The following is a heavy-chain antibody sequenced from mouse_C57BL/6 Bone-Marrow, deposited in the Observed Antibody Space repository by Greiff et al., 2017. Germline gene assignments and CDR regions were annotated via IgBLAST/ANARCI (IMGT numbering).Heavy chain of an antibody. Sequence: QVQLQQSGPELVKPGASVMISCKASVYSFPSYYIHLLKPRPGQGLEWIGWIYPGSGNTKYNEKFKGKATLPADTSSSTAYMQLSSLTSEDSAVYYCAREGATPVPFAYWGQGDLVTVSA. CDR3: AREGATPVPFAY. V-gene: IGHV1-66*01. J-gene: IGHJ3*01. CDR1: VYSFPSYY. D-gene: IGHD3-1*01. CDR2: IYPGSGNT.